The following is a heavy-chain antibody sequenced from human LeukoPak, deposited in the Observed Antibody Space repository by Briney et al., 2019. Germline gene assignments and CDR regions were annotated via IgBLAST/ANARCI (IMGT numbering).Heavy chain of an antibody. CDR2: ISGSGGST. CDR1: GFTFSTYA. D-gene: IGHD2-2*01. CDR3: AKGGRYCSSTSCYVNY. J-gene: IGHJ4*02. Sequence: QPGGSLRLSCAASGFTFSTYAMSWVRQAPGKGLEWVSGISGSGGSTYYADSVKGRFTISRDNSKNTLYLQMNSLRAEDTAVYYCAKGGRYCSSTSCYVNYWGQGTLVTVSS. V-gene: IGHV3-23*01.